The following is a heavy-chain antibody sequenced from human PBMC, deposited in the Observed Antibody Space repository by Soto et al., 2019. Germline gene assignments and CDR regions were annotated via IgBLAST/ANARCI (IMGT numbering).Heavy chain of an antibody. CDR2: ISGSGDST. CDR3: ARRGPGTYFDY. D-gene: IGHD6-13*01. J-gene: IGHJ4*02. V-gene: IGHV3-23*01. Sequence: GGSLRLSCAASGFTFSSYAMSWVRQAPGKGLEWVSAISGSGDSTYYTDSVKGRFTISRDNSKNTLYLQMNSLRAEDTAVYYCARRGPGTYFDYWGQGTLVTVSS. CDR1: GFTFSSYA.